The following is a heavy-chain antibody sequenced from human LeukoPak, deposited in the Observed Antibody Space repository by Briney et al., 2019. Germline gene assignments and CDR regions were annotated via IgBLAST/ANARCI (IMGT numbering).Heavy chain of an antibody. Sequence: AGGSLRLSRAASGFTFSSYSMSWVRQAPGKGLEWVSSISSSSSYIYYADSVKGRFTISRDNAKNSLYLQMNSLRAEDTAVYYCAKVSGSSGWFDAFDIWGQGTMVTVSS. CDR1: GFTFSSYS. V-gene: IGHV3-21*01. CDR3: AKVSGSSGWFDAFDI. CDR2: ISSSSSYI. J-gene: IGHJ3*02. D-gene: IGHD6-19*01.